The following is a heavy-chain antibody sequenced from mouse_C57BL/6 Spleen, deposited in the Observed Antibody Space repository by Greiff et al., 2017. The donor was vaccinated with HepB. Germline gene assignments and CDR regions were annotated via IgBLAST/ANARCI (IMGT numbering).Heavy chain of an antibody. J-gene: IGHJ2*01. CDR1: GFTFSSYG. Sequence: EVLLVESGGDLVKPGGSLKLSCAASGFTFSSYGMSWVRQTPDKRLEWVATISSGGSYTYYTDSVKGRFTISRDNAKNTLYLQMSRLKSEDTAMYYCARRNWAYFDYWGQGTTLTVSS. V-gene: IGHV5-6*01. CDR3: ARRNWAYFDY. D-gene: IGHD4-1*01. CDR2: ISSGGSYT.